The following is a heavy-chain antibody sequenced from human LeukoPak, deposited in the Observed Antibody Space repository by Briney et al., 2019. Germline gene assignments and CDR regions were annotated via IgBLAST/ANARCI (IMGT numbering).Heavy chain of an antibody. CDR2: IYYSGST. V-gene: IGHV4-30-4*08. Sequence: SETLSLTCTVSGGSISSGDYYWSWIRQPPGKGLEWIGYIYYSGSTYYNPSLKSRVTISVDTSKNQFSLKLSSVTAADTAVYYCARHVDYGDSYFDYWGQGTLVTVSS. CDR1: GGSISSGDYY. J-gene: IGHJ4*02. CDR3: ARHVDYGDSYFDY. D-gene: IGHD4-17*01.